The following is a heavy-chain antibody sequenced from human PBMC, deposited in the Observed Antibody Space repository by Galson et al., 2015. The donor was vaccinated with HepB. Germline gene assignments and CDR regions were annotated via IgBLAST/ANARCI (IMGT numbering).Heavy chain of an antibody. CDR2: ISSSSSYI. CDR1: GFTFSSYS. Sequence: SLRLSCAASGFTFSSYSMNWVRQAPGKGLEWVSSISSSSSYIYYADSVKGRFTISRDNAKNSLYLQMNSLRAEDTAVYYCAREIGDSSGYFLDYWGQGTLVTVSS. D-gene: IGHD3-22*01. CDR3: AREIGDSSGYFLDY. V-gene: IGHV3-21*01. J-gene: IGHJ4*02.